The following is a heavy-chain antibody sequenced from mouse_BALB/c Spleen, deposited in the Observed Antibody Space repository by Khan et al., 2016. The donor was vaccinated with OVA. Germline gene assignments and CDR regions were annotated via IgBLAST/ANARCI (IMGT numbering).Heavy chain of an antibody. D-gene: IGHD6-1*01. V-gene: IGHV1-4*01. CDR3: ARMTAAYAMDY. CDR2: INRRSGYT. Sequence: QVRLQQSGAEPARPGASVKMSCTASGYTFTSNTMHWVKQRPGQGLAWIGYINRRSGYTNYKHKFNDKATLSADKSPSTAYMQMSSLTSEDSAVSYCARMTAAYAMDYWGQGDSVTVSS. J-gene: IGHJ4*01. CDR1: GYTFTSNT.